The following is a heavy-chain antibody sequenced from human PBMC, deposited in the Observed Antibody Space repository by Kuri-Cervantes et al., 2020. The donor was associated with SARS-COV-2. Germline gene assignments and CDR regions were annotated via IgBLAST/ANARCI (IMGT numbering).Heavy chain of an antibody. CDR3: ARVGCFRSTSCHFDY. V-gene: IGHV3-33*01. CDR1: GFTFSSYG. CDR2: IWYDGSNK. D-gene: IGHD2-2*01. J-gene: IGHJ4*02. Sequence: GESLKISCAASGFTFSSYGMHWVRQAPGKGLEWVAVIWYDGSNKYYADSVKGRFTISRDNSKNTLYLQMNSLRAEDTAVYYCARVGCFRSTSCHFDYWGQGTLVTVSS.